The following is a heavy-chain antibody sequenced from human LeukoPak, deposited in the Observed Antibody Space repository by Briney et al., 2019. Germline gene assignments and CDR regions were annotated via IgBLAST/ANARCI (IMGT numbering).Heavy chain of an antibody. J-gene: IGHJ4*02. CDR2: ISSRSSTI. CDR3: AKDQEWDSGYSYGSDY. V-gene: IGHV3-48*04. D-gene: IGHD5-18*01. Sequence: PGGSLRLSCVGSGFIFNDYSMNWVRQAPGKGPEWISYISSRSSTIYYADSVKGRFTISRDNAKNSLYLQMNSLGAEDTAVYYCAKDQEWDSGYSYGSDYWGQGTLVTVSS. CDR1: GFIFNDYS.